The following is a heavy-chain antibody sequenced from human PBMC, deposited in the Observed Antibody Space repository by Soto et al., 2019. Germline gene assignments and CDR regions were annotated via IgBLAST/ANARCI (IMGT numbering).Heavy chain of an antibody. CDR2: VSGNGATT. V-gene: IGHV3-23*01. CDR3: AKDSDFPFFFDF. Sequence: LRLSCAASGFTFSNYAMSWVRQAPGQGLEWVSSVSGNGATTYYADSVKGRFTISRDNSKSTLSLQTNILRVEDTAIYYCAKDSDFPFFFDFWGQGALVTVSS. CDR1: GFTFSNYA. D-gene: IGHD2-21*02. J-gene: IGHJ4*02.